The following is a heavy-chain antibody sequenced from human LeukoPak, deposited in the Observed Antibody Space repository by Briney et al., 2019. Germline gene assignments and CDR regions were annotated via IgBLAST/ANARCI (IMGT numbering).Heavy chain of an antibody. CDR1: GFTFSSYS. CDR2: ISSSSSTI. CDR3: ARAKIAVAGTGDYYGMDV. V-gene: IGHV3-48*02. D-gene: IGHD6-19*01. J-gene: IGHJ6*02. Sequence: PGGSLRLSCAASGFTFSSYSMNWVRQAPGKGLEWVSYISSSSSTIYYADSVKGRFTISRDNAKNSLYLQMNSLRDEDTAVYYCARAKIAVAGTGDYYGMDVWGQGTTVTVSS.